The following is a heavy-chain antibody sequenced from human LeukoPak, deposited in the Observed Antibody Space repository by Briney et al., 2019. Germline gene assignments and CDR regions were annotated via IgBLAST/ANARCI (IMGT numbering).Heavy chain of an antibody. CDR1: GGSISSGGYY. J-gene: IGHJ4*02. CDR3: ARGWEGYDYSNFFLDY. D-gene: IGHD4-11*01. V-gene: IGHV4-61*08. Sequence: PSQTLSLTCTVSGGSISSGGYYWSWIRQPPGKGLEWIGYIYYSGSTNYNPSLKSRVTISVDTSKNQFSLKLSSVTAADTAVYYCARGWEGYDYSNFFLDYWGQGTLVTVSS. CDR2: IYYSGST.